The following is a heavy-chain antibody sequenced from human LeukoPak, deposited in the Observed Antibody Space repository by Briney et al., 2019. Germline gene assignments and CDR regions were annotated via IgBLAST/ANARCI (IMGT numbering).Heavy chain of an antibody. D-gene: IGHD6-6*01. CDR3: VWSSTWDKRFYLDQ. Sequence: GGSLRLSCAASGFTFNLAWMSWVRQTPGKGLQWVARIAVTPDGPATDYATPVRGRFTISRDDSRNMVYLQVSSLRTDDTAVYYWVWSSTWDKRFYLDQWGQGTLGTVSS. CDR1: GFTFNLAW. J-gene: IGHJ4*03. CDR2: IAVTPDGPAT. V-gene: IGHV3-15*04.